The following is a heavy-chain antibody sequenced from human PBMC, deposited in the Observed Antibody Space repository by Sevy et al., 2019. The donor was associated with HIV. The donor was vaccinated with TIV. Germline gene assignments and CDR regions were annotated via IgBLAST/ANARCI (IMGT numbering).Heavy chain of an antibody. CDR1: GFTFSSYA. Sequence: GGSLRLSCAASGFTFSSYAMHWVRQAPGKGLEWVAVISYDGSNKYYADSVKGRFTISMNNSKNTLYLQMNSMRAEDTAVYYCARDPVPGRIYDSSGYFLSGAFDIWGQGTMVTVSS. CDR3: ARDPVPGRIYDSSGYFLSGAFDI. D-gene: IGHD3-22*01. CDR2: ISYDGSNK. V-gene: IGHV3-30-3*01. J-gene: IGHJ3*02.